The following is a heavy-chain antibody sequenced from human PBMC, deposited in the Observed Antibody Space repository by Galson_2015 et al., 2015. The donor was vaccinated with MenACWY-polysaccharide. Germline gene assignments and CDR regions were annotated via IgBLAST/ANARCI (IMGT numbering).Heavy chain of an antibody. V-gene: IGHV1-8*01. J-gene: IGHJ4*02. Sequence: SVKVSCKGSGYTFTTIAINWVRQAPGQGLEWMAWMSPTSGNTGSAQKFQGRATMTWNTSISTAYMELSSLRSEDTAVYYCARGGRRGGWDEGDYWGQGTRV. D-gene: IGHD1-26*01. CDR1: GYTFTTIA. CDR3: ARGGRRGGWDEGDY. CDR2: MSPTSGNT.